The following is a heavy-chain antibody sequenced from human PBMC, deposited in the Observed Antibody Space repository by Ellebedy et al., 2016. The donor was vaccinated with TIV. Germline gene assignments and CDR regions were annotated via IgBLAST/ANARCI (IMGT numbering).Heavy chain of an antibody. J-gene: IGHJ5*02. Sequence: MPSEILSLTCSVSGGSISSNYWNWIRQPPGKGLEWIGYFSYSGSTNYNPSLKSRVTISVDTSKNQFSLKLSSVTAADTAIFYCARHSTVTTIGTWGQGALVTVSS. CDR3: ARHSTVTTIGT. CDR1: GGSISSNY. CDR2: FSYSGST. V-gene: IGHV4-59*08. D-gene: IGHD4-17*01.